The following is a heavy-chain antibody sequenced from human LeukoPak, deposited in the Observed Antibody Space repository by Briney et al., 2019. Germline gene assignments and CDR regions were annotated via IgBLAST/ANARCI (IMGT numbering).Heavy chain of an antibody. Sequence: ASVKVSCKASGYTFTTYGVSWVRQAPGQGLEWMGWISAYNGNTNYVQKLQGRVTMTTDTSTGTAYMELSRLRSDDTAVYYCARGCSSTSCYTRNWFDPWGQGTLVTVSS. D-gene: IGHD2-2*02. CDR3: ARGCSSTSCYTRNWFDP. J-gene: IGHJ5*02. V-gene: IGHV1-18*01. CDR2: ISAYNGNT. CDR1: GYTFTTYG.